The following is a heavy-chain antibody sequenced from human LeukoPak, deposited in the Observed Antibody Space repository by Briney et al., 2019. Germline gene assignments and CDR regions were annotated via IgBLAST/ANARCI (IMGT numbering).Heavy chain of an antibody. J-gene: IGHJ4*02. Sequence: TGGSLRLSCAASGFTFTTYWMHWVREAPGKGLEWGANIKQDGSEKYYVDSAKGRFTISRDNGKNSVYLQMNSLRAEDTAVYYCARDGGHGGDLDYWGQGTLVTVSS. V-gene: IGHV3-7*01. D-gene: IGHD2-21*02. CDR2: IKQDGSEK. CDR1: GFTFTTYW. CDR3: ARDGGHGGDLDY.